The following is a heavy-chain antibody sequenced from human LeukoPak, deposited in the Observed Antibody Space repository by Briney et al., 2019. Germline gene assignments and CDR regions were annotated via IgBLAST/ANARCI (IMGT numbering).Heavy chain of an antibody. V-gene: IGHV3-21*04. D-gene: IGHD5-12*01. CDR2: ISSSSSYI. CDR3: ATDIA. Sequence: PGGSLRLSCAASGFTFSTYTMNWVRQAPGKGLEWVSSISSSSSYIYYADSVKGRFTISRDNSKNTLYLQMDSLRAEDTAVYYCATDIAWGQGTLVTVSS. CDR1: GFTFSTYT. J-gene: IGHJ4*02.